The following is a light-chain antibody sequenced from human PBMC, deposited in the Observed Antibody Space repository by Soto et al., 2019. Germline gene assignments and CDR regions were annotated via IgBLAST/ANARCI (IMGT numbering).Light chain of an antibody. V-gene: IGKV1-5*01. CDR1: QSISNW. Sequence: DIHMTQSPSTLSASVGDRVTITCRASQSISNWLAWYQQRPGTAPNLLIFDASTLESGVPSRFSGSGSATEFTLTISGLQPDDFATYYCQQYNTYPWTFGQGTKVDIK. J-gene: IGKJ1*01. CDR2: DAS. CDR3: QQYNTYPWT.